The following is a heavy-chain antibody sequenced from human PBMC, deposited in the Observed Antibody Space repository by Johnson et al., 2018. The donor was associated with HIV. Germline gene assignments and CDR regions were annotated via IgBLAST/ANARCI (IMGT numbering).Heavy chain of an antibody. D-gene: IGHD6-13*01. CDR2: IRYDGSNE. V-gene: IGHV3-30*02. CDR3: AKGHSSSWSRGAFDI. CDR1: GFTFSNYG. Sequence: VQLVESGGGVVQPGGSLRLSCAASGFTFSNYGMHWVRQAPGKGLEWVAFIRYDGSNEYYADSVKGRFTISRDNSKNTLYLQMNSLRVGDTAVYYCAKGHSSSWSRGAFDIWGQGTMVTVSS. J-gene: IGHJ3*02.